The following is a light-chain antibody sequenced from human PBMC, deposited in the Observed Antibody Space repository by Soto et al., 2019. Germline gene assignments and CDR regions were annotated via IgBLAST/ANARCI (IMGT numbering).Light chain of an antibody. CDR3: QKYGRSPFT. J-gene: IGKJ3*01. CDR1: QSVSSNY. Sequence: IVMTQSPGTLSLSPGETATLSCRFSQSVSSNYVAWFRQIPGQSPRLLIYGASSRATGVRDRFSASGSGTGFTLTISRLEPEDFAVYYCQKYGRSPFTFGPGTKVDIK. CDR2: GAS. V-gene: IGKV3-20*01.